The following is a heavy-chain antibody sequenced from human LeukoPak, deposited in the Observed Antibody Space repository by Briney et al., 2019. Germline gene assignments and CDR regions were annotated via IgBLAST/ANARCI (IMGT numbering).Heavy chain of an antibody. V-gene: IGHV4-34*01. D-gene: IGHD4-17*01. CDR2: INHSGST. CDR1: GGSFSGYY. CDR3: ARGSRRVSYGDYPPPSRPYYFDY. Sequence: SGTLSLTCAVYGGSFSGYYWSWIRQPPGKGLEWIGEINHSGSTNYNPSLKSRVTISVDTSKHQFSLEVSSVTPADTAVYYCARGSRRVSYGDYPPPSRPYYFDYWGQGTLVTVSS. J-gene: IGHJ4*02.